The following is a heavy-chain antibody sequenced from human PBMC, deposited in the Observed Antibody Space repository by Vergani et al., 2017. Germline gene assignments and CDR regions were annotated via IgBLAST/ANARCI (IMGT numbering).Heavy chain of an antibody. CDR1: GYTFTAYY. CDR2: ISPDGFST. CDR3: AREPPLTGFFDY. V-gene: IGHV1-46*03. J-gene: IGHJ4*02. Sequence: QVQLVQSGAEVGKPGASVKISCKASGYTFTAYYIHWVRQAPEQGREWLGVISPDGFSTFYAQKFQGRVTITRDTSTSTVYVEVTSLRSDDTAVYYCAREPPLTGFFDYWGQGTLVTVSS. D-gene: IGHD3-9*01.